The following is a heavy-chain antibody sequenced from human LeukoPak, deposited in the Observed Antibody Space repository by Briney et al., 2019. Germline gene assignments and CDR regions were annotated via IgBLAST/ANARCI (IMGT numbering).Heavy chain of an antibody. CDR2: IDPKNGGT. CDR1: GYIFNGYY. CDR3: AREQQLVRTPNFDF. D-gene: IGHD6-13*01. Sequence: ASVKVSCKASGYIFNGYYVHWVRQAPGQGPEWIGWIDPKNGGTNYAEDFQGRVTMTRDTSISTTYMELSSLRSDDTAVYYCAREQQLVRTPNFDFWGQGTLVTVSS. J-gene: IGHJ4*02. V-gene: IGHV1-2*02.